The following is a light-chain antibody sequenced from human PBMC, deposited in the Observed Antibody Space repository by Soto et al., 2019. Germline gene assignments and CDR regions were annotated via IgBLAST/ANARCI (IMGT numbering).Light chain of an antibody. CDR3: QSYDSSLSGSVV. CDR1: SSNIGAGYD. CDR2: GNS. J-gene: IGLJ2*01. Sequence: QSVLTQPPSVSGAPGQRVTISCTGSSSNIGAGYDVHWYQQLPGTAPKLLIYGNSNRPSGVPDRFPGSKSGTSASLAITELQAEDEADYYCQSYDSSLSGSVVFGGGTKLTV. V-gene: IGLV1-40*01.